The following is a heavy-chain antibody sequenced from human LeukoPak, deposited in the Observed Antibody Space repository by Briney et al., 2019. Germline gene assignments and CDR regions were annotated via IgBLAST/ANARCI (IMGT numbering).Heavy chain of an antibody. CDR3: ARRNERDAFDI. D-gene: IGHD1-1*01. Sequence: GESLQISCKASGYSFTTYWIGWVRQVPGKGLEWVGIIYPADSTAKYSPSFQGQVTISVDKSISTAYLQWSRLEASDTAVFYCARRNERDAFDIWGQGTMVTVSS. CDR2: IYPADSTA. J-gene: IGHJ3*02. V-gene: IGHV5-51*01. CDR1: GYSFTTYW.